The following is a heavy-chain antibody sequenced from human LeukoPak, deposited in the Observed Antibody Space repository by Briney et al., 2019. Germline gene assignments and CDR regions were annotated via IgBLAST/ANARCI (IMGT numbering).Heavy chain of an antibody. D-gene: IGHD6-19*01. V-gene: IGHV3-30-3*01. CDR3: AKEYSSGWSYWYFDL. CDR2: ISYDGSNK. J-gene: IGHJ2*01. CDR1: GFTFSSYA. Sequence: HPGGSLRLSCAASGFTFSSYAMHWVRQAPGKGLEWVAVISYDGSNKYYADSVKGRFTISRDNSKNTLYLQMDSLRPEDTAVYFCAKEYSSGWSYWYFDLWGRGTLVTVSS.